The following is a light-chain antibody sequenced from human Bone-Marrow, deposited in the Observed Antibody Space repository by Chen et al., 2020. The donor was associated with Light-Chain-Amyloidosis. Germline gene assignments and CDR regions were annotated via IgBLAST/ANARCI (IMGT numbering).Light chain of an antibody. CDR3: SSYTITNTLV. J-gene: IGLJ1*01. CDR1: SSDVGGDNH. V-gene: IGLV2-14*01. CDR2: EVT. Sequence: QSARTQPASVSGSPGQSITLSFTGTSSDVGGDNHVSWYQQHPDKAPKLMIYEVTNRPSWVPDRFSGSKSDNTASLTISGLQTEDEADYFCSSYTITNTLVFGSGTRVTVL.